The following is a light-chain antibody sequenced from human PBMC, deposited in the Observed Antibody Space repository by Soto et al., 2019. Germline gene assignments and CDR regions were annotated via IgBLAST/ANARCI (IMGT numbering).Light chain of an antibody. V-gene: IGKV3-11*01. J-gene: IGKJ1*01. CDR3: QQRSNSPWT. CDR1: QSVSIN. CDR2: DAS. Sequence: DIELTQSPCTLSLSPGDRATLSCRASQSVSINLAWYQQKPGQAPRLLIFDASNRATGTPARFSGSESGTDVTLTISSLAPEDFAVYYCQQRSNSPWTFGQGTKVDIK.